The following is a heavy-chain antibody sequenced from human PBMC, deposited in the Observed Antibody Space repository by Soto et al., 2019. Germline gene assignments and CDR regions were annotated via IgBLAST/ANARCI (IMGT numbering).Heavy chain of an antibody. Sequence: SETLSLTCTVSGVSISSDYWTWIRQSPGKGLEWIAYTSHTGTTDYNPSLKSRVTISLDTSKNQFSLKLSSVTAADTAVYYCARDNITGLFDYWGQGTLVTVSS. J-gene: IGHJ4*02. CDR2: TSHTGTT. CDR3: ARDNITGLFDY. V-gene: IGHV4-59*12. D-gene: IGHD1-1*01. CDR1: GVSISSDY.